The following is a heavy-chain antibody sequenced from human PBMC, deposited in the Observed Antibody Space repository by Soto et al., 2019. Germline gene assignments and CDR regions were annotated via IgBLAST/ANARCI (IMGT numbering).Heavy chain of an antibody. CDR1: GGTFSSYA. J-gene: IGHJ4*02. V-gene: IGHV1-69*01. CDR2: IIPIFGTA. Sequence: QVPLVQSGAEVKKPGSSVKVSCKASGGTFSSYAISWVRQAPGQGLEWMGGIIPIFGTANYAQKFQGRVTITADESTSTAYMELSSLRSEDTAVYYCARCQGDMVRGVINAYFDYWGQGTLVTVSS. D-gene: IGHD3-10*01. CDR3: ARCQGDMVRGVINAYFDY.